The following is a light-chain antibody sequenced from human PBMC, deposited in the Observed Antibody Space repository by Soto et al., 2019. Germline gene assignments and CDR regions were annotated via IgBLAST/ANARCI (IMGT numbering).Light chain of an antibody. Sequence: DIQMTQSPSSLSASVGDRVTITCRASQSISTYLNWYQQKPGKVPKLLIYAASSLQSGVPSRFSGSGSGTYFTLTISSLQPEDFATYYWQQTHTTFTFGGGTTVEIK. CDR1: QSISTY. J-gene: IGKJ4*01. V-gene: IGKV1-39*01. CDR2: AAS. CDR3: QQTHTTFT.